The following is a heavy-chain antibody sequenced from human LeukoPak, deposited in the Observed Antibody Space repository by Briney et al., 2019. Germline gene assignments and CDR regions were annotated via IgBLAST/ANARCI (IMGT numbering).Heavy chain of an antibody. CDR3: ARDGYCSSTSCYLPYYYGMDV. V-gene: IGHV1-18*01. Sequence: ASVKVSCKASGYTFTSYGISWVRQAPGQGLEWTGWISAYNGNTNYAQKLQGRVTMTTDTSTSTAYMELRSLRSDDTAVYYCARDGYCSSTSCYLPYYYGMDVWGQGTTVTVSS. CDR2: ISAYNGNT. D-gene: IGHD2-2*01. CDR1: GYTFTSYG. J-gene: IGHJ6*02.